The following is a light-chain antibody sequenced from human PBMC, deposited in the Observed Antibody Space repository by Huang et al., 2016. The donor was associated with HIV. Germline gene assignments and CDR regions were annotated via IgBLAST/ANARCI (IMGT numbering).Light chain of an antibody. CDR1: QNIMTY. V-gene: IGKV1-39*01. J-gene: IGKJ1*01. CDR2: AAS. Sequence: DIQMTQSPSSLSASVGERVTITCRTSQNIMTYLNWYQHKPGKAPDLLIYAASSLRSGVPSRFSASGSGTEFTFTISSLQSDDFATYYCQESYSTPWTFGQGTKVEIK. CDR3: QESYSTPWT.